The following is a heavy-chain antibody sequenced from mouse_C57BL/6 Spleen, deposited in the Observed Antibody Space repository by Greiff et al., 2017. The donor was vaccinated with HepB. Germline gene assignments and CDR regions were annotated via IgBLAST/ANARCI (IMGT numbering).Heavy chain of an antibody. D-gene: IGHD4-1*01. Sequence: VMLVESGAELVKLGASVKLSCKASGYTYIEYTIHWVKQRSGQGLEWIGWFFPGSGSIKYNEKLKDKATLTADKSSSSVYMELSRLKSEDSAVYFYAKHEEDWEAYFDYWGQGTTLTVSS. V-gene: IGHV1-62-2*01. CDR1: GYTYIEYT. CDR2: FFPGSGSI. J-gene: IGHJ2*01. CDR3: AKHEEDWEAYFDY.